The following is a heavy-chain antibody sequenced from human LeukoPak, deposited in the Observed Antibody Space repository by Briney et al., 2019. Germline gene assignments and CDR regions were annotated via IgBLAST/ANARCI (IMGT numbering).Heavy chain of an antibody. CDR1: GYSFTSYW. D-gene: IGHD3-22*01. CDR2: IYPGDSDT. CDR3: ARRTYYYDSSGYFYFDY. J-gene: IGHJ4*02. V-gene: IGHV5-51*01. Sequence: TGESLKISCKGSGYSFTSYWIGWVRQMLGKGLEWMGIIYPGDSDTRYSPSFQGQVTISADKSISTAYLQWSSLKASDTAMYYCARRTYYYDSSGYFYFDYWGQGTLVTVSS.